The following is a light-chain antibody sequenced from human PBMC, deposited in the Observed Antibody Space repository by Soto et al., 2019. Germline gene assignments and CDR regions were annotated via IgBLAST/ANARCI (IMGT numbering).Light chain of an antibody. CDR2: HAS. CDR3: QQYNSYS. J-gene: IGKJ1*01. V-gene: IGKV1-17*01. Sequence: DIQMTQSPPSLPASVGDRVTITCRASQGIRNDLGWHQQKPGTAPKLLIYHASTLESGVPSRFSGSGSGTEFTLTISSLQPDDFATYYCQQYNSYSFGQGTKVDIK. CDR1: QGIRND.